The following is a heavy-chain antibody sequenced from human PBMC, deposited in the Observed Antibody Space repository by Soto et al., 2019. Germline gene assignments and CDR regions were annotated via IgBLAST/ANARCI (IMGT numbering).Heavy chain of an antibody. J-gene: IGHJ6*02. D-gene: IGHD3-3*01. CDR1: GFTFSSYS. V-gene: IGHV3-21*01. Sequence: PGGSLRLSCAASGFTFSSYSMNWVRQAPGKGLEWVSSISSSSSDIYYADSVKGRFTISRDNAKTSLYLQMNILRAEDTAVYYCARPITSFGVVQGDYYYYGMDVWGQGTTVTVSS. CDR2: ISSSSSDI. CDR3: ARPITSFGVVQGDYYYYGMDV.